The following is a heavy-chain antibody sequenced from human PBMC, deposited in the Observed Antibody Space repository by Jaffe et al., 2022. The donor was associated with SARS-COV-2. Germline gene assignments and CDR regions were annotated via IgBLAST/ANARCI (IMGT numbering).Heavy chain of an antibody. V-gene: IGHV3-23*01. J-gene: IGHJ4*02. CDR2: ISGSGGST. D-gene: IGHD6-19*01. CDR1: GFTFSSYA. Sequence: EVQLLESGGGLVQPGGSLRLSCAASGFTFSSYAMSWVRQAPGKGLEWVSAISGSGGSTYYADSVKGRFTISRDNSKNTLYLQMNSLRAEDTAVYYCAKVSAVGYGAGVEYFDYWGQGTLVTVSS. CDR3: AKVSAVGYGAGVEYFDY.